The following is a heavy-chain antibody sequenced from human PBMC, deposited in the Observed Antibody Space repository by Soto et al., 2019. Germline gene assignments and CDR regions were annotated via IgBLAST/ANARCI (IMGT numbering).Heavy chain of an antibody. Sequence: EVQLVESGGDLIQPGGSLRLSCAASGFTVSDDYMSWVRQAPGKGLEWVSVLFSGGSTFYSDSVKGRFTTSRDNSKNTVFLQMNSLRADDTAVYYCERVGSRSLTKYWGQGTLVTVS. J-gene: IGHJ4*02. CDR1: GFTVSDDY. V-gene: IGHV3-53*01. CDR2: LFSGGST. CDR3: ERVGSRSLTKY. D-gene: IGHD2-8*01.